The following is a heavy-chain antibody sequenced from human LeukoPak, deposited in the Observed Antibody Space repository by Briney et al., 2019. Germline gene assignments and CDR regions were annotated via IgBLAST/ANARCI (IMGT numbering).Heavy chain of an antibody. CDR1: GGSISIYY. J-gene: IGHJ4*02. CDR2: IYTSGST. V-gene: IGHV4-4*09. Sequence: SETLSLTCTVSGGSISIYYWSWIRQPPGKGLEWIGYIYTSGSTNYNPSLKSQVTISVDTSKNQFSLKLSSVTTGDTALYYCARQGGYGDSTHLDYWGRGTLVTVSS. CDR3: ARQGGYGDSTHLDY. D-gene: IGHD4-17*01.